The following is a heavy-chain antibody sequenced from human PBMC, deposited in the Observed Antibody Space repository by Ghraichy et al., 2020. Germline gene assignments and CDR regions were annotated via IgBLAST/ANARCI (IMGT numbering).Heavy chain of an antibody. CDR3: ATSPYYDFWSGYYM. Sequence: ASVKVSCKVSGYTLTELSMHWVRQAPGKGLEWMGGFDPEDGETIYAQKFQGRVTMTEDTSTDTAYMELSSLRSEDTAVYYCATSPYYDFWSGYYMWGQGTLVTVSS. D-gene: IGHD3-3*01. CDR1: GYTLTELS. CDR2: FDPEDGET. J-gene: IGHJ4*02. V-gene: IGHV1-24*01.